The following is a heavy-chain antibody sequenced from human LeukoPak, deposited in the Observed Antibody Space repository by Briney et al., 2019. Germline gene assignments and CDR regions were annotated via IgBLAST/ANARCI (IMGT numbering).Heavy chain of an antibody. J-gene: IGHJ4*02. CDR3: ARHRFPTLWFGESPFDY. CDR1: GGSISSSSYY. V-gene: IGHV4-39*01. Sequence: PSETLSLTCTVSGGSISSSSYYWGWIRQPPGKGLEWIGSIYYSGSTYYNPSLKSRVTISVDTSKNQFSLKLSSVTAADTAVYYCARHRFPTLWFGESPFDYWGQGTLVTVSS. D-gene: IGHD3-10*01. CDR2: IYYSGST.